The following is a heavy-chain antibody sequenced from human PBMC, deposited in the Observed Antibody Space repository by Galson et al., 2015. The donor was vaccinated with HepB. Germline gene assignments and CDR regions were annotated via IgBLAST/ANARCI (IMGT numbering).Heavy chain of an antibody. CDR2: IIPIFGRP. Sequence: GTFSSSTISWVRQAPGQGLEWMGGIIPIFGRPNYAQKFQGRVTVTADESTSTAYMELSSLRSEDTAVYYCAREWGGTSPFFVYWGQGTLVTVSS. CDR1: GTFSSST. J-gene: IGHJ4*02. V-gene: IGHV1-69*01. CDR3: AREWGGTSPFFVY. D-gene: IGHD1-7*01.